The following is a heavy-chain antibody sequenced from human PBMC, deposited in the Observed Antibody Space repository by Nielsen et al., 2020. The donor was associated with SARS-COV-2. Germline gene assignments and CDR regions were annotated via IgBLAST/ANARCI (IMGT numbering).Heavy chain of an antibody. J-gene: IGHJ4*02. CDR3: ARPKRAAAGNSYFDY. CDR1: GGSFSGYY. CDR2: INHSGST. D-gene: IGHD6-13*01. V-gene: IGHV4-34*01. Sequence: SETLSLTCAVYGGSFSGYYWSWIRQPPGKGLEWIGEINHSGSTNYTPSLKSRVTISVDTSKNQFSLKLSSVTAADTAVYYCARPKRAAAGNSYFDYWGQGTLVTVSS.